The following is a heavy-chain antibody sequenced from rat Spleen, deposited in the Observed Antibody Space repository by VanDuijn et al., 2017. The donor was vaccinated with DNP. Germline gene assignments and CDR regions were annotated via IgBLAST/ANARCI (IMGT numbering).Heavy chain of an antibody. CDR2: IRNKANNYAT. CDR3: TGQGFDY. V-gene: IGHV6-21*01. CDR1: GFTFSDYS. J-gene: IGHJ3*01. Sequence: EVKLEESGGGLVQPGMSVKLSCPTSGFTFSDYSMNWVRQAPGKGLEWVAEIRNKANNYATYYGKSVKGRFTISRDDSKSIIYLQINSIRSEDTGIYYCTGQGFDYWGQGTLVTVSS.